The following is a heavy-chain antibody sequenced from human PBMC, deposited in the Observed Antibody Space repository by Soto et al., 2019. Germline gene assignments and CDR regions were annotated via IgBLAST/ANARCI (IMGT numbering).Heavy chain of an antibody. D-gene: IGHD4-17*01. CDR2: IWYDGSNK. V-gene: IGHV3-33*08. J-gene: IGHJ6*02. CDR1: GFTFSSYS. CDR3: ARDHLPMTTVTTETDYYYYGMDV. Sequence: GGSLRLSCAASGFTFSSYSMNWVRQAPGKGLEWVAVIWYDGSNKYYADSVKGRFTISRDNSKNTLYLQMNSLRAEDTAVYYCARDHLPMTTVTTETDYYYYGMDVWGQGTTVTVSS.